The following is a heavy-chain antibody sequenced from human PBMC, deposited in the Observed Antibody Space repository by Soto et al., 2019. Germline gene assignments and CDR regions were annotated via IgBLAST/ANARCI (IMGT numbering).Heavy chain of an antibody. CDR2: IIPIFGTA. CDR1: GGTFSSYA. Sequence: AAVKVSCKASGGTFSSYAISWVRQAPGQGLEWMGGIIPIFGTANYAQKFQGRVTITEDESTSTAYMELSSLRSEDTAVYYCSYYDSSGYYYWGQGNLVTVSS. CDR3: SYYDSSGYYY. D-gene: IGHD3-22*01. V-gene: IGHV1-69*13. J-gene: IGHJ4*02.